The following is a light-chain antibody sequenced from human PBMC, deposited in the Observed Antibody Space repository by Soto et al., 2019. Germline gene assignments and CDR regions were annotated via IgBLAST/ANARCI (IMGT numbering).Light chain of an antibody. V-gene: IGKV3-20*01. J-gene: IGKJ2*01. Sequence: IVLTQSPGTLSLSPGERATLSCRASRSVTSRYLGWYQQKPGQAPRLLIYGASSRATGIPDRFSGSGSGTDFSLTISRLEPEDFAVYYCQHYGYSPHTFGQGTKLEIK. CDR3: QHYGYSPHT. CDR2: GAS. CDR1: RSVTSRY.